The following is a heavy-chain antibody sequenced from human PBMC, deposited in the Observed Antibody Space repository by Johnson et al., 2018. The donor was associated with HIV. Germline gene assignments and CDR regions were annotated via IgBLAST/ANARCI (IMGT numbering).Heavy chain of an antibody. Sequence: MLLVESGGGLVQPGGSLRLSCAASGFTFSSYWMSWVRQAPGKGLEWVSAIYSGGSTYYADSVKGRFTISRDNSKNTLYLQMNSLRAEDTAVYYCARHKAVGDAFDIWGQGTVVTVS. CDR3: ARHKAVGDAFDI. CDR1: GFTFSSYW. V-gene: IGHV3-66*04. D-gene: IGHD6-19*01. CDR2: IYSGGST. J-gene: IGHJ3*02.